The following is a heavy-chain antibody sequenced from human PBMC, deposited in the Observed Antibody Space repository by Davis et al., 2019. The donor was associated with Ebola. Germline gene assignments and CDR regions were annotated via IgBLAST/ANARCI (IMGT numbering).Heavy chain of an antibody. CDR2: ISGSGGST. D-gene: IGHD3-3*01. CDR1: GFTFSSYA. V-gene: IGHV3-23*01. CDR3: AKDERYDFWSGSRY. Sequence: PGGSLRLSCAASGFTFSSYAMSWVRQAPGKGLEWVSAISGSGGSTYYADSVKGRFTISRDNSKNTLYLQMNSLRAEDTAVYYCAKDERYDFWSGSRYWGQGTLVTVSS. J-gene: IGHJ4*02.